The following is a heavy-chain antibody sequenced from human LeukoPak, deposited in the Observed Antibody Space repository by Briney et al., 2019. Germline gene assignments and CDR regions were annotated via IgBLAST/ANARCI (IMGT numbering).Heavy chain of an antibody. V-gene: IGHV4-59*01. Sequence: PSETLSLTCTVPGGSISSYYWSWIRQPPGKGLQWIGYIYYSGSANYNPSLMSRAAISEDTSKNQVSLKLSSVTAADTAIYYCARGPAWYFNYWGQGTLVTVSS. CDR1: GGSISSYY. CDR2: IYYSGSA. J-gene: IGHJ4*02. CDR3: ARGPAWYFNY.